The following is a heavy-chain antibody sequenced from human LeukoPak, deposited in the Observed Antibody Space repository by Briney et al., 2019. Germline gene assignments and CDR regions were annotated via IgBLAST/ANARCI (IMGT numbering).Heavy chain of an antibody. Sequence: GGSLRLSCAASGFTFSGYGMHWVRQAPGKGLEWVAVIWYDGSNKYYADSVKGRFTISRDNSKNTLYLQMNSLRAEDTAVYYCARDPSTYGMDVWGQGTTVTVSS. D-gene: IGHD5/OR15-5a*01. CDR1: GFTFSGYG. CDR3: ARDPSTYGMDV. V-gene: IGHV3-33*01. CDR2: IWYDGSNK. J-gene: IGHJ6*02.